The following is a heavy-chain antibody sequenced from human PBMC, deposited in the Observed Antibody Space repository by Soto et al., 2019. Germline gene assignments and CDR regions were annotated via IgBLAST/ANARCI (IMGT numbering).Heavy chain of an antibody. CDR3: VHWNTGTYCTIFFDY. V-gene: IGHV2-5*02. J-gene: IGHJ4*02. D-gene: IGHD2-8*01. Sequence: QITLKESGPTLVKPTQTLTLTCTFSGFSLSSSAVGVGVGWIRQPPGKALEWLALIYWDDDKRYNPSLKSRLTVTKDTSQNQVVLTMTNMDAVDTATYYCVHWNTGTYCTIFFDYWGQGTLVTVSS. CDR1: GFSLSSSAVGVG. CDR2: IYWDDDK.